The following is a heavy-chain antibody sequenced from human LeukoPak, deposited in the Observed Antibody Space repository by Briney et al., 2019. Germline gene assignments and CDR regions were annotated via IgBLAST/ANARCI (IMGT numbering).Heavy chain of an antibody. V-gene: IGHV3-30*02. J-gene: IGHJ4*02. CDR1: EITFRSYG. CDR3: ATDRATQYFDY. D-gene: IGHD2-15*01. CDR2: IWYDGSNK. Sequence: GGPLRLSCAASEITFRSYGMHWVRQAPGKGLEWVAFIWYDGSNKYYADSVKGRFTISRDNSRNTLFLQMNSLRAEDTAVYYCATDRATQYFDYWGQGTLVSVSS.